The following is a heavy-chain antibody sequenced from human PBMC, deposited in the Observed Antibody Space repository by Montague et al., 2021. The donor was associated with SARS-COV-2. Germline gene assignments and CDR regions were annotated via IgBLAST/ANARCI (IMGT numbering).Heavy chain of an antibody. D-gene: IGHD3-10*01. CDR2: INHSGST. CDR3: ARVRYYGSGTSLGMDV. Sequence: SETLSLTCAVYGGSFSGYYWSWIRQPPGKGLEWIGEINHSGSTNSNPSLKSRVTISVDTSKNQFSLKLSSVAAADTAVYSCARVRYYGSGTSLGMDVWGQGTLVTVSS. J-gene: IGHJ6*02. CDR1: GGSFSGYY. V-gene: IGHV4-34*01.